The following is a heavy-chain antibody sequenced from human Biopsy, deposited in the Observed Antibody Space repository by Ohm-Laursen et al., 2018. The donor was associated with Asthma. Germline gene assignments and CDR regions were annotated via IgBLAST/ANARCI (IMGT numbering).Heavy chain of an antibody. V-gene: IGHV3-21*04. D-gene: IGHD2-2*01. CDR1: GFTFSHYN. CDR3: AREATSGEVPFGYFYALDV. CDR2: ITDNSRYI. J-gene: IGHJ6*04. Sequence: SLRLSCAASGFTFSHYNMNWVRQAPGKGLEWVSSITDNSRYIKYADSVKGRFTISRDNAKNSLYLQMNSLRAEDTAVYYCAREATSGEVPFGYFYALDVWGEGTTVTVSS.